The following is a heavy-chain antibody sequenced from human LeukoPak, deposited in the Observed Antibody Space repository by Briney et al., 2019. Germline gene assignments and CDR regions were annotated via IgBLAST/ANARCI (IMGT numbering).Heavy chain of an antibody. CDR3: ASIGASWNDAFDI. CDR1: GGSISGYY. V-gene: IGHV4-59*12. CDR2: IYYSGST. D-gene: IGHD1-1*01. J-gene: IGHJ3*02. Sequence: SETLSLTCTVSGGSISGYYWSWIRQPPGKGLEWIGYIYYSGSTNYNPSLKSRVTISVDKSKNQFSLKLSSVTAADTAVYYCASIGASWNDAFDIWGQGTMVTVSS.